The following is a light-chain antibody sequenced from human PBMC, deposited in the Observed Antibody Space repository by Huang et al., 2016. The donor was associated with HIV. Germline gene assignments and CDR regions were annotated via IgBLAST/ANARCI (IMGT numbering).Light chain of an antibody. CDR2: AAS. Sequence: DIQMTQSPSSLSASVGDRVTITCRASQSISSYLNWYQQKPGKAPNLLIYAASSLQRGVPSRFGGSGSGTDFTLTISSLQPEDFATSSCQQSYTTPWTFGQGTKVEIK. J-gene: IGKJ1*01. CDR3: QQSYTTPWT. CDR1: QSISSY. V-gene: IGKV1-39*01.